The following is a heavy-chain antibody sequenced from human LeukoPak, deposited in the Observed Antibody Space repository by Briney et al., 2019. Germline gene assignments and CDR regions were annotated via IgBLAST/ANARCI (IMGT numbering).Heavy chain of an antibody. V-gene: IGHV1-69*05. Sequence: GASVKVSCKASGGTFSSYAISWVRQAPGQGLEWMGGIIPIFGTANYAQKFQGRLTITTDESTSTAYMELSSLRSEDTAVYYCASGIAARSVDYWGQGTLVTVSS. CDR3: ASGIAARSVDY. D-gene: IGHD6-6*01. CDR1: GGTFSSYA. CDR2: IIPIFGTA. J-gene: IGHJ4*02.